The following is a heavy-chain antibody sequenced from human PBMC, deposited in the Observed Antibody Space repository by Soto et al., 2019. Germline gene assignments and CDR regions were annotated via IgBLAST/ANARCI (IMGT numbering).Heavy chain of an antibody. V-gene: IGHV1-18*04. CDR2: ISAYNGNT. Sequence: ASVKVSCKASGYTFTSYGISWVRQAPGQGLEWMGWISAYNGNTNYAQKLQGRVTMTTDTSTSTAYMELRSLRSDDTAVYYCARDNQIPNRHGDYLFDYWGQGTLVTVSS. J-gene: IGHJ4*02. CDR1: GYTFTSYG. D-gene: IGHD4-17*01. CDR3: ARDNQIPNRHGDYLFDY.